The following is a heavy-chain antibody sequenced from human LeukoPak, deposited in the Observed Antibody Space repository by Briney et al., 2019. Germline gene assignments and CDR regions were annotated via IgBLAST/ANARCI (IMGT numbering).Heavy chain of an antibody. CDR2: INHSGST. CDR3: ARENDYGDRCGY. D-gene: IGHD4-17*01. J-gene: IGHJ4*02. V-gene: IGHV4-34*01. Sequence: PSETLSLTCAVYGGSFSDYYWSWIRQPPGKGLEWIGEINHSGSTNYNPSLKSRVTISVDTSKNQFSLKLSSVTAADTAVYYCARENDYGDRCGYWGQGTLVTVSS. CDR1: GGSFSDYY.